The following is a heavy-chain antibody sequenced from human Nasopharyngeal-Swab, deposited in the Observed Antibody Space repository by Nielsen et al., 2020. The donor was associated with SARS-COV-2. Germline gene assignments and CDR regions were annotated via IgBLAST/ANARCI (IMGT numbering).Heavy chain of an antibody. Sequence: VRQMPGKGLEWVSAISGSGGSTYYADSVKGRFTISRDNFKNTLYLQMNSLRAEDTAVYYCAKDLLAGDAFDIWGQGTMVTVSS. V-gene: IGHV3-23*01. D-gene: IGHD2-21*01. CDR3: AKDLLAGDAFDI. CDR2: ISGSGGST. J-gene: IGHJ3*02.